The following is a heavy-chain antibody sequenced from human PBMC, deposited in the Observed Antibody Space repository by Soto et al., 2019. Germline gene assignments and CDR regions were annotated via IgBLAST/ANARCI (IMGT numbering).Heavy chain of an antibody. CDR3: ARVPDFWSGYRGKTKRYYFDY. J-gene: IGHJ4*02. V-gene: IGHV1-18*01. CDR1: GYKFTGYG. Sequence: SVKVSCKASGYKFTGYGISWVRQAPGQGLEWMGWISAYTGNTNYAQKFQGRVSMTIDTSTNTAYMDLRSLRSDDTAVYYCARVPDFWSGYRGKTKRYYFDYWGQGTLVTVSS. D-gene: IGHD3-3*01. CDR2: ISAYTGNT.